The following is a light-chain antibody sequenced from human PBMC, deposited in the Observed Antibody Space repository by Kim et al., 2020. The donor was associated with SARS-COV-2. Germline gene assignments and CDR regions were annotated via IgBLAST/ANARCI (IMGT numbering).Light chain of an antibody. J-gene: IGKJ5*01. V-gene: IGKV1-16*01. CDR3: QQYDSYPIT. CDR2: GAS. CDR1: KGINCF. Sequence: ATVGDVVAIPCGASKGINCFLAWLQQKAGQAPKSLNYGASSLQSRGPSRFSGECSRTDFRLTISIVQPEDFSTFFCQQYDSYPITFSQGTRLGIK.